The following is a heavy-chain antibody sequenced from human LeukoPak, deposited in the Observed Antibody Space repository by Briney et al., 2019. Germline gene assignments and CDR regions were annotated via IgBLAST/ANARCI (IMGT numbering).Heavy chain of an antibody. CDR1: GFTFSDYG. CDR2: IWYDGTNK. J-gene: IGHJ5*01. Sequence: GGSLRLSCAASGFTFSDYGTHWVRQAPGKGLEWVAVIWYDGTNKYYGDSVKGRFIISRDNSKNTLYLQMNSLRAEDTAVYYCAKDRGSYSTTADSWGQGTLVTVSS. CDR3: AKDRGSYSTTADS. V-gene: IGHV3-33*06. D-gene: IGHD1-26*01.